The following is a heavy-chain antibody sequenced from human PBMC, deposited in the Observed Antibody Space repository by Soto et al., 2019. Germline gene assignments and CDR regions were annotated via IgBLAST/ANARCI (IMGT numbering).Heavy chain of an antibody. V-gene: IGHV2-5*02. J-gene: IGHJ6*01. Sequence: GPTLVNPTQTLTLACMFSGFSLSTLGEGVGWIRQPPGTALQWIALIYWDDDKRYRPSLQSRLTITKDTSRNQVILPITNMDTVDTVTYYCARGSDGSGYGLDGWGQGTTVTVPS. D-gene: IGHD3-10*01. CDR2: IYWDDDK. CDR3: ARGSDGSGYGLDG. CDR1: GFSLSTLGEG.